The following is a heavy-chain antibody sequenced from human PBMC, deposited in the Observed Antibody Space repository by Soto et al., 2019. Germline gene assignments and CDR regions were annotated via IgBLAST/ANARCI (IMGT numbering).Heavy chain of an antibody. Sequence: QVQLVQSGAEVKKPGSSVKVSCKASGGTFSSYTISWVRQAPGQGLEWMGRIIPILGIANYAQKFQGRVTITADKSTSKAYMELRSLRSEDTAVYYCARETAARIGSYYYMDVWGKGTTVTVSS. J-gene: IGHJ6*03. CDR2: IIPILGIA. CDR3: ARETAARIGSYYYMDV. CDR1: GGTFSSYT. D-gene: IGHD6-6*01. V-gene: IGHV1-69*08.